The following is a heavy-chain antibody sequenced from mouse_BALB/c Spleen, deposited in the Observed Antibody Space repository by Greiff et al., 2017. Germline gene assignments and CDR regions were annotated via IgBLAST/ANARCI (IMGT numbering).Heavy chain of an antibody. Sequence: EVKLVESGGGLVKPGGSLKLSCAASGFTFSSYAMSWVRQTPEKRLEWVASISSGGSTYYPDSVKGRFTISRDNARNILYLQMSSLRSEDTAMYYCAGGRDGYDEGWYFDVWGAGTTVTVSS. J-gene: IGHJ1*01. V-gene: IGHV5-6-5*01. CDR1: GFTFSSYA. CDR2: ISSGGST. CDR3: AGGRDGYDEGWYFDV. D-gene: IGHD2-2*01.